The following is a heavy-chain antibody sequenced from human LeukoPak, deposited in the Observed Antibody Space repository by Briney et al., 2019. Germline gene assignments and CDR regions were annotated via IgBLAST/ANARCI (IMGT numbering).Heavy chain of an antibody. D-gene: IGHD3-16*02. V-gene: IGHV1-18*01. CDR2: ISAYNGNT. CDR3: AREGGDYVWGSYRY. J-gene: IGHJ4*02. Sequence: VKVSCKASGYTFTSYGISWVRQAPGRGLEWMGWISAYNGNTNYAQKLQGRVTMTTDTSTSTAYMELRSLRSDDTAVYYCAREGGDYVWGSYRYWGQGTLVTVS. CDR1: GYTFTSYG.